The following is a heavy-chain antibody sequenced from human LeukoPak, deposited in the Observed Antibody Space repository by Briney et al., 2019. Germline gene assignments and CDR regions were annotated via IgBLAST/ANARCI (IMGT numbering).Heavy chain of an antibody. D-gene: IGHD2-2*01. J-gene: IGHJ5*02. CDR1: GYTFTSYG. CDR3: ARDRLGYCSSTSCPGDP. CDR2: ISAYNGNT. Sequence: GASVKVSCKASGYTFTSYGISWMRQPPGQGLEWMGWISAYNGNTSYAQKLQGRVTMTTDTSTSTAYMELRSLRSDYTAVYYCARDRLGYCSSTSCPGDPWGQGTLVTVSS. V-gene: IGHV1-18*04.